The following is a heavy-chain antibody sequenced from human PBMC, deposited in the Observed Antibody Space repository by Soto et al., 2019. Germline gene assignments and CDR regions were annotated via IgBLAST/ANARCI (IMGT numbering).Heavy chain of an antibody. Sequence: PGGSLRLSCAASGFTFSSYWMSWVRQAPGKGLEWVANIKQVGSEKYYVDSVKGRFTISRDNAKNSLYLQMNSLRAEDTAVYYCARDSHSSSLDYWGQGTLVTVSS. CDR2: IKQVGSEK. CDR3: ARDSHSSSLDY. V-gene: IGHV3-7*01. J-gene: IGHJ4*02. D-gene: IGHD6-6*01. CDR1: GFTFSSYW.